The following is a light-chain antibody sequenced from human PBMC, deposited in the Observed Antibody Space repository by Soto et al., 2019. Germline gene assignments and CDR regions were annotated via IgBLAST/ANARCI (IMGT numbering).Light chain of an antibody. V-gene: IGKV1-27*01. Sequence: EIQMTQSPSSLSASVGDRVTITCRASQDISDYLVWYQQKPGKVPKLLIYAASTLQSGVPSRFSGSRSGTDFILTISSLQPEDVATYYCQKYNRAPRTFGQGTKVEIK. J-gene: IGKJ1*01. CDR1: QDISDY. CDR2: AAS. CDR3: QKYNRAPRT.